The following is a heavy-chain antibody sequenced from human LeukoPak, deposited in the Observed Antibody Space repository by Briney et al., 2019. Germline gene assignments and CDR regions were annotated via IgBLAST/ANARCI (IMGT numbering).Heavy chain of an antibody. D-gene: IGHD6-6*01. CDR3: ARRASIAARSNNWFDP. V-gene: IGHV1-8*03. CDR2: MNPNSGNT. Sequence: ASVKVSCKASGYTFTSYGISWVRQAPGQGLEWMGWMNPNSGNTGYAQKFQGRVTITRNTSISTAYMELSSLRSEDTAVYYCARRASIAARSNNWFDPWGQGTLVTVSS. J-gene: IGHJ5*02. CDR1: GYTFTSYG.